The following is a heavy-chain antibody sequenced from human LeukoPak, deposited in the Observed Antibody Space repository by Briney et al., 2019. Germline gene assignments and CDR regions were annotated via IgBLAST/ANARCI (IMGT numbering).Heavy chain of an antibody. J-gene: IGHJ6*02. CDR3: ARDSFRITMRVVVPGYYGMDV. D-gene: IGHD3-22*01. V-gene: IGHV1-2*02. Sequence: GASVKVSCKASGYTFTGYYRHWLRQAPGQGLEWMGWINPNSGGTDYAQKFQGRVTMTRDTSISTAYMELSRLRSDDTAVYYCARDSFRITMRVVVPGYYGMDVWGQGTTVTVSS. CDR1: GYTFTGYY. CDR2: INPNSGGT.